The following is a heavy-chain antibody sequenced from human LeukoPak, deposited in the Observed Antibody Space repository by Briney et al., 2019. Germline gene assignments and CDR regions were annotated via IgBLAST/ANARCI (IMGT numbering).Heavy chain of an antibody. V-gene: IGHV4-30-4*01. CDR2: IYYSGSP. J-gene: IGHJ4*02. Sequence: SQTLSLTRTVSGGSISSGDYYWSWIRHPPGKGLECIGYIYYSGSPYYNPPLKSPVTISIDTSKTQFTLKLSSVTAADTAVYYCASHYEHFDCWGQGTLV. CDR1: GGSISSGDYY. CDR3: ASHYEHFDC. D-gene: IGHD4-17*01.